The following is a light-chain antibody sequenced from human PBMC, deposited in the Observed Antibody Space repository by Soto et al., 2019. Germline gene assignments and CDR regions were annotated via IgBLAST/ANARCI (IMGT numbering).Light chain of an antibody. CDR2: EVS. CDR1: SSDVGDYNY. Sequence: QSVLTQPASVSGSPGQSITVSCTGTSSDVGDYNYVSWYQQHPGKAPKLMIYEVSNRPSGVSDRFSGSKSGNTASLTISGLQAEDEYYYYCSSYPSHHSLTYVFGNGTKLTV. V-gene: IGLV2-14*01. J-gene: IGLJ1*01. CDR3: SSYPSHHSLTYV.